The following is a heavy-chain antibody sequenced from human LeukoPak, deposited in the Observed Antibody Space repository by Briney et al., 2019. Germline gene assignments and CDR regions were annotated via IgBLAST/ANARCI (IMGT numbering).Heavy chain of an antibody. CDR1: GFTVSSNY. V-gene: IGHV3-23*01. CDR3: AKDLGGAFDI. CDR2: ISESGGVT. Sequence: GGSLRLSCAASGFTVSSNYMSWVRQAPAKGLEWVSGISESGGVTYYVDSVKGRFTISRDNSKNTLYLQMNSLRAEDTAVYYCAKDLGGAFDIWGQGTMVTVSS. D-gene: IGHD3-10*01. J-gene: IGHJ3*02.